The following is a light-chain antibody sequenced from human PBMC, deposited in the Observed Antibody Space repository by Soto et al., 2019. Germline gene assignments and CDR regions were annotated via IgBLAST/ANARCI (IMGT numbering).Light chain of an antibody. Sequence: QSALTQPASVSGSPGQSITISCTGTNSDVGSHNFVSWYQQYPGKAPKLLIYEASKRPSGLSNRFSGSKSGNTASLTISGLQAEDEADYNRCSLTNGATQVFGGGTKLTV. CDR3: CSLTNGATQV. V-gene: IGLV2-23*01. CDR2: EAS. J-gene: IGLJ3*02. CDR1: NSDVGSHNF.